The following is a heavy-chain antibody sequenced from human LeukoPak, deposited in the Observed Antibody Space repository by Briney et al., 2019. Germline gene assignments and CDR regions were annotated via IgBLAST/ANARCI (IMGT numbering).Heavy chain of an antibody. CDR2: INHSGST. J-gene: IGHJ4*02. CDR3: ARGPSRYCSSTSCPKTLFDY. D-gene: IGHD2-2*01. Sequence: PSETLSLTCAVYGGSFSGYYWSWIRQPPGKGLEWIGEINHSGSTNYNPPLKSRVTISVDTSKNQFSLKLSSVTAADTAVYYCARGPSRYCSSTSCPKTLFDYWGQGTLVTVSS. CDR1: GGSFSGYY. V-gene: IGHV4-34*01.